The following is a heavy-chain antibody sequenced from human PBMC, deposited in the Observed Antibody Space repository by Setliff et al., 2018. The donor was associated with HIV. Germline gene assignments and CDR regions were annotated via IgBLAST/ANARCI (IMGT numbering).Heavy chain of an antibody. D-gene: IGHD3-22*01. Sequence: GSLRLSCAASGFSFYNYYMSWIRQAPGKGLEWTSYISSGSSYIYYAESVKGRFTISRDNAKNSLYLQMNSLRAEDTAVYYCARAGVYYDSSGYCIDYWGQGTLVTVSS. CDR3: ARAGVYYDSSGYCIDY. J-gene: IGHJ4*02. V-gene: IGHV3-11*06. CDR1: GFSFYNYY. CDR2: ISSGSSYI.